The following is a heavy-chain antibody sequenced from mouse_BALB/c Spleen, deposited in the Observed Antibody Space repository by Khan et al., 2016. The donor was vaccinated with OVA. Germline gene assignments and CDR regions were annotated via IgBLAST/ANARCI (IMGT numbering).Heavy chain of an antibody. CDR2: IWSDGST. V-gene: IGHV2-6-1*01. CDR1: GFSLTNYG. Sequence: QVQLKESGPGLVAPSQSLSITCTISGFSLTNYGVHWLRQPPGRGLEWLVVIWSDGSTTYNSALKSRLSISKDNSKSQVFLKMNSLQTDDTAMYYCARQPYYDYNIMDYWGQGTSVTVSS. D-gene: IGHD2-10*01. CDR3: ARQPYYDYNIMDY. J-gene: IGHJ4*01.